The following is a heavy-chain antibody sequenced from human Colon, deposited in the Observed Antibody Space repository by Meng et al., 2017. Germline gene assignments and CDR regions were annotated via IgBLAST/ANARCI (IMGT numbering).Heavy chain of an antibody. CDR1: EFTFSSYW. Sequence: GQRVAAVGGLVQPGGSLRLSCAASEFTFSSYWMHWVRQAPGKGLVWVSRISSDGSSTIYADSVKGRFTISRDNAKNTLSLQMNSLRAEDTAVYYCAALRSGKIDYWGQGTLVTVSS. D-gene: IGHD1-26*01. J-gene: IGHJ4*02. CDR2: ISSDGSST. CDR3: AALRSGKIDY. V-gene: IGHV3-74*01.